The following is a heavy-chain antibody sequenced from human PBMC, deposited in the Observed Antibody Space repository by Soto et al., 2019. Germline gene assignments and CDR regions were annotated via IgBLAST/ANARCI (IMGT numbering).Heavy chain of an antibody. D-gene: IGHD3-16*01. CDR3: AKDFGGLYNWFDP. CDR2: IIPIFGTA. CDR1: GGTFSSYA. Sequence: SVKFSWKASGGTFSSYAISWVRQAPGQGLEWMGGIIPIFGTANYAQKFQGGVTITADKSTSTVYMELSSLTSEDTAVYYCAKDFGGLYNWFDPWGQGTLVTVSS. V-gene: IGHV1-69*06. J-gene: IGHJ5*02.